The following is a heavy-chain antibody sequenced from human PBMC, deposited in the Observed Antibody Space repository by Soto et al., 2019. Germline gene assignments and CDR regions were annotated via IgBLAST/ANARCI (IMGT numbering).Heavy chain of an antibody. CDR1: GFIFSDYA. CDR2: VRVTNENT. D-gene: IGHD1-1*01. J-gene: IGHJ4*02. CDR3: AKDWTQFDY. V-gene: IGHV3-23*01. Sequence: EVQLLESGGNLVQPGGSLRLSCAASGFIFSDYAMRWVRQAPGKGLEWVSLVRVTNENTYYADSVKGTFTIYRNNSRNTLYLQMNSLRVEDTGICYCAKDWTQFDYWSVGTLVTVSS.